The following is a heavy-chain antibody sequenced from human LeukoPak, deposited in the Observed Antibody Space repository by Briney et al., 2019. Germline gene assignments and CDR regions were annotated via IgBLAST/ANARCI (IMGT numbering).Heavy chain of an antibody. CDR2: IYYSGST. D-gene: IGHD2-15*01. Sequence: SETLCLTCTVSGGSISSYYWSWIRQPPGKGLEWIGYIYYSGSTNYNPSLKSRVTISVDTSKNQFSLKLSSVTAADTAVYYCARDRTYCSGGSCYFDWYFDLWGRGTLVTVSS. J-gene: IGHJ2*01. V-gene: IGHV4-59*01. CDR1: GGSISSYY. CDR3: ARDRTYCSGGSCYFDWYFDL.